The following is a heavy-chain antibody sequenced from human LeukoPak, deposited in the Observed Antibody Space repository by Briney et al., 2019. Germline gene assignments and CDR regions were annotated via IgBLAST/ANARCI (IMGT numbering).Heavy chain of an antibody. CDR2: ISSSGTTM. J-gene: IGHJ5*02. CDR1: GFSLSDHY. Sequence: GGSLRLSCAASGFSLSDHYMGWIRQAPGKGLEWVSYISSSGTTMYYADSVKGRFTISRDNAKNSLFLEMNSLRAEDTAVYYCTREGVGFSYGFANPWGQGTQVTVSS. CDR3: TREGVGFSYGFANP. D-gene: IGHD5-18*01. V-gene: IGHV3-11*01.